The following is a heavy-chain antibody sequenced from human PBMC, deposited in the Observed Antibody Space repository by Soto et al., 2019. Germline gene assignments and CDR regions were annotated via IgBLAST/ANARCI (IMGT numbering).Heavy chain of an antibody. Sequence: EVQLLESGGGLVQPGGSLRLSCAASGFTFSSYGMSWVRQAPGKGLEWVSGISGSGGSIYYADSVKGRFTISRDNSKNTLYLQMNSLRAEDTAVYYCAKDPYYDSSGYYRLEYWGQGTLVTVSS. CDR1: GFTFSSYG. CDR2: ISGSGGSI. CDR3: AKDPYYDSSGYYRLEY. V-gene: IGHV3-23*01. D-gene: IGHD3-22*01. J-gene: IGHJ4*02.